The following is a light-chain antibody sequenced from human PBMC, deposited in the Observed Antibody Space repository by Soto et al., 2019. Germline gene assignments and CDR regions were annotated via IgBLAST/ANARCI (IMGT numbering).Light chain of an antibody. CDR1: QTISSW. Sequence: SVGDRVTITCRASQTISSWLAWYQQEPGKAPKLLIYAASSLQSGVSSRFSGRGSGTDFTLTISSLQPEDFATYYCQQSYSTPWTFGQGTKVDIK. CDR2: AAS. J-gene: IGKJ1*01. V-gene: IGKV1-39*01. CDR3: QQSYSTPWT.